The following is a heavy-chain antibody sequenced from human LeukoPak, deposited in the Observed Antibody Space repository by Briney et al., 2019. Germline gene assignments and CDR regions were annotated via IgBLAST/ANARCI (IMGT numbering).Heavy chain of an antibody. D-gene: IGHD3-22*01. CDR2: IFTSGHT. CDR1: GGSMSSYY. V-gene: IGHV4-4*07. Sequence: SETLSLTCTVSGGSMSSYYWSWIRQPAGKGLEGIGRIFTSGHTNYNPSLNSRVTMSVDTSKNQFSLKLSSVTAADTAVYHCARSYDVSGYSVGFDYWGQGILVTVSS. CDR3: ARSYDVSGYSVGFDY. J-gene: IGHJ4*02.